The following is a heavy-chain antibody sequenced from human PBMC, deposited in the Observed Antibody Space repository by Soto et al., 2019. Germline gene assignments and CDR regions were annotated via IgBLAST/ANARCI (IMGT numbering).Heavy chain of an antibody. Sequence: PSETLSLTCAVYGGSFSGYYWSWIRQPPGKGLEWIGEINHSGSTNYNPSLKSRVTILVDTSKNQFSLKLSSVTAADTAVYYCARVHMVRGVIKAYYGMDVWGQGTTVTVSS. CDR3: ARVHMVRGVIKAYYGMDV. CDR1: GGSFSGYY. D-gene: IGHD3-10*01. V-gene: IGHV4-34*01. J-gene: IGHJ6*02. CDR2: INHSGST.